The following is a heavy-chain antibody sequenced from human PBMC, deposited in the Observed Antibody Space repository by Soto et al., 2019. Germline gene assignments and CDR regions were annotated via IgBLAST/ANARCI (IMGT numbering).Heavy chain of an antibody. CDR3: AASSSWPKLRGKNWFDP. CDR2: FDPEDGET. Sequence: GASVKVSCKVSGYTLTELSMHWVRQAPGKGLEWMGGFDPEDGETIYAQKFQGRVTMTKDTSTDTAYMELSSLRSEDTAVYYCAASSSWPKLRGKNWFDPWGQGTLVTVSS. V-gene: IGHV1-24*01. CDR1: GYTLTELS. D-gene: IGHD6-13*01. J-gene: IGHJ5*02.